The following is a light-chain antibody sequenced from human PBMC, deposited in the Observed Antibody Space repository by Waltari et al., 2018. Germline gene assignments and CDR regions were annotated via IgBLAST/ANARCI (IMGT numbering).Light chain of an antibody. J-gene: IGKJ2*01. Sequence: EIVMTQSPVTLSVSPGERATLSCRASQSISSNLAWFQQKPGQAPRLLISGASTRATGIPARFSGSGSGTEFTLTVSSMQSEDFAVYYCQHYNNWPYTVGQGTKLEIK. V-gene: IGKV3-15*01. CDR1: QSISSN. CDR3: QHYNNWPYT. CDR2: GAS.